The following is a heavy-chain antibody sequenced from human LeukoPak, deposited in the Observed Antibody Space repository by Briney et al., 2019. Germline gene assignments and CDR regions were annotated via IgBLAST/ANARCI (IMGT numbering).Heavy chain of an antibody. J-gene: IGHJ4*02. Sequence: SETLSLTCTVSGGSISSTSNYWGWIRQPPGKELEWIGSISYSGTTFYNPSLKSRITISVDTSKNQSSLTLSSVTAADTAVYYCARPIVGATRGFDDGGQGTLATVS. CDR3: ARPIVGATRGFDD. D-gene: IGHD1-26*01. CDR1: GGSISSTSNY. CDR2: ISYSGTT. V-gene: IGHV4-39*01.